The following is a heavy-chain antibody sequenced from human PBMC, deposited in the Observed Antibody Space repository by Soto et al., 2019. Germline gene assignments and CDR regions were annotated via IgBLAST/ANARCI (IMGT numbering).Heavy chain of an antibody. J-gene: IGHJ4*02. Sequence: GESLKISCKGSGYSFTTYWIGWVRQMPGKGLEWMGIIYPGDSDTRYSPSFQGQVTISADKSISTAYLQWSSLKASDTVMYYCARRNYDFWSGYIDSWGQGTLVTVSS. CDR2: IYPGDSDT. D-gene: IGHD3-3*01. CDR1: GYSFTTYW. CDR3: ARRNYDFWSGYIDS. V-gene: IGHV5-51*01.